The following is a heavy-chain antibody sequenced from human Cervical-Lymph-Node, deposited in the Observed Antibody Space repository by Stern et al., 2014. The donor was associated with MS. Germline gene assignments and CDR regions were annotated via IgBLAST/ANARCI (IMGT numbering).Heavy chain of an antibody. V-gene: IGHV4-30-4*01. Sequence: QVQLQESGPGLVKPSQTLSLTCTVSGGSISSGDYYWSWIRQPPGKGLEWIGYIYYSGSTYYNPSLKSRVTISLDTSKNQFSLKLSSVTAADTAVYYCASANCSSTSCPNWFDPWGQGTLVTVSS. J-gene: IGHJ5*02. CDR2: IYYSGST. CDR1: GGSISSGDYY. CDR3: ASANCSSTSCPNWFDP. D-gene: IGHD2-2*01.